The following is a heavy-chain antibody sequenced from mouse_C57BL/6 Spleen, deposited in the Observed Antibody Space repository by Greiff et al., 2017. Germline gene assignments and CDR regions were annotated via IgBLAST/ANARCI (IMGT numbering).Heavy chain of an antibody. V-gene: IGHV5-9*01. CDR1: GFTFSSYT. J-gene: IGHJ3*01. CDR2: ISGGGGNT. D-gene: IGHD2-4*01. Sequence: EVMLVESGGGLVKPGGSLKLSCAASGFTFSSYTMSWVRQTPEKRLEWVATISGGGGNTYYPDSVKGRFTISRDNAKNTLYLQMSSLRSEDTALYYCARLGYDYAFAYWGQGTLVTVSA. CDR3: ARLGYDYAFAY.